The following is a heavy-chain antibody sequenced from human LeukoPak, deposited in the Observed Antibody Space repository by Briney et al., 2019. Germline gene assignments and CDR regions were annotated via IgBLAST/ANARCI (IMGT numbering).Heavy chain of an antibody. CDR3: TRYIADSSGSPSPSAFNI. CDR2: IKQAGSEK. V-gene: IGHV3-7*01. D-gene: IGHD3-22*01. Sequence: GGSLRLSCAASGFTFSAYWMSWVRQAPGKGLNWVADIKQAGSEKYYVDSVKGRFTISRDNAKNSLYLQMNSLRVEDTAVYYCTRYIADSSGSPSPSAFNIWGQGTMVTVSS. CDR1: GFTFSAYW. J-gene: IGHJ3*02.